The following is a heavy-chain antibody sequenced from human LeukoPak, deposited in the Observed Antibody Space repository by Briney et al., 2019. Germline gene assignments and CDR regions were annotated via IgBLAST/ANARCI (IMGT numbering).Heavy chain of an antibody. CDR1: GFTFSSYA. CDR3: AKESRDDSSGYYYPFDY. V-gene: IGHV3-23*01. Sequence: GGSLRLSCAASGFTFSSYAMSWVRQAPGKGLEWVSAISGSGGSTYYADSVKGRFTISRDNSKNTLYLQMNSLRAEDTAVYYCAKESRDDSSGYYYPFDYWGQGTLVTVSS. J-gene: IGHJ4*02. D-gene: IGHD3-22*01. CDR2: ISGSGGST.